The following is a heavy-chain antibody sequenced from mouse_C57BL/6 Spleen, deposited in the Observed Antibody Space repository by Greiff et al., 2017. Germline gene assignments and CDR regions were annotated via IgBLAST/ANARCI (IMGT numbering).Heavy chain of an antibody. V-gene: IGHV5-16*02. CDR2: INYDGSST. J-gene: IGHJ1*03. CDR3: ARRGSSLYWYFDV. CDR1: GFTFSDYY. Sequence: EVMLVESEGGLVQPGSSMKLSCTASGFTFSDYYMAWVRQVPEKGLEWVANINYDGSSTYYLDSLKSRFIISRDNAKNILYLQMSSLKSEDTATYYCARRGSSLYWYFDVWGTGTTVNVSS. D-gene: IGHD1-1*01.